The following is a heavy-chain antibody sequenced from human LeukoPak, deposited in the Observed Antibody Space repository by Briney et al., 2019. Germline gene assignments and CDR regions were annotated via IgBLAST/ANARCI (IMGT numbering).Heavy chain of an antibody. CDR1: GFTFSSYA. Sequence: GGSLRLSCAASGFTFSSYAMSWVRQAPGKGLEWVSAISGSGGSTYYADSVKGRFTISRDNSKNTLYLQINTLRTDDAAIYYCAKPYPTLTTSAVLDNWGQGTLVTVSS. CDR3: AKPYPTLTTSAVLDN. V-gene: IGHV3-23*01. J-gene: IGHJ4*02. D-gene: IGHD1-1*01. CDR2: ISGSGGST.